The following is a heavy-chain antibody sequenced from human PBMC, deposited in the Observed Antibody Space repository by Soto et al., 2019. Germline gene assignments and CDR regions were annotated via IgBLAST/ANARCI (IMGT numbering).Heavy chain of an antibody. CDR3: ARDYYYDSSGYPGAQYYGMDV. J-gene: IGHJ6*02. Sequence: QVSLQQSGPGLVKPSETLSLTCIVSGGSISSYYWSCIRQPPGKGLEWIGYIYYSGRTNYNPSLNSRVTISMDTSKNQFSLRLRSVTAADTAVYYCARDYYYDSSGYPGAQYYGMDVWGQGTTVTVSS. CDR2: IYYSGRT. CDR1: GGSISSYY. D-gene: IGHD3-22*01. V-gene: IGHV4-59*01.